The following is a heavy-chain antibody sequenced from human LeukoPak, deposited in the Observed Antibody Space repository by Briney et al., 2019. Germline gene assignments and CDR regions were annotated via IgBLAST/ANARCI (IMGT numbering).Heavy chain of an antibody. D-gene: IGHD2-21*02. V-gene: IGHV3-13*01. CDR1: GFTFSSYD. CDR3: ARAHCGGDCYENYYFDY. CDR2: IGTAGDT. Sequence: GSLRLSCAASGFTFSSYDMHWVRQATGKGLEWVSAIGTAGDTYYPGSVKGRFTISRENAKNSLYLQMNSLRAGDTAVYYCARAHCGGDCYENYYFDYWGQGTLVTVSS. J-gene: IGHJ4*02.